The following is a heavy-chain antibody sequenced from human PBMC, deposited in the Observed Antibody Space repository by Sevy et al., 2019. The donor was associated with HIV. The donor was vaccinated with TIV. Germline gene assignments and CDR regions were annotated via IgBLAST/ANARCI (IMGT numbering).Heavy chain of an antibody. V-gene: IGHV3-7*01. CDR3: AKNREDSSDFGMDV. Sequence: GGSLRLSCAASGFTFSRYWMSWVRQAPGKELEWVANIKQDGSEKYYVDSVKGRFTISRDNAKKSLYLQMNSLRAEDTAVYFCAKNREDSSDFGMDVWGQGTTVTVSS. J-gene: IGHJ6*02. CDR1: GFTFSRYW. D-gene: IGHD1-26*01. CDR2: IKQDGSEK.